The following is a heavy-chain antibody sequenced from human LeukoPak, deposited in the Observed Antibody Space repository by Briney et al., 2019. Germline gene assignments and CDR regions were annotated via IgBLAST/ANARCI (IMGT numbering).Heavy chain of an antibody. CDR2: INSDVSSA. J-gene: IGHJ4*02. D-gene: IGHD5-12*01. CDR3: ARGWLRSDYCFDS. V-gene: IGHV3-74*01. Sequence: GGSLRLSCAASGFTFSSRWMHWVRQAPGKGLVWVSRINSDVSSAGYADSVKGRFAISRDDAKNTLYLQMNSLRAEDTAVYHCARGWLRSDYCFDSWGQGTLVTVSS. CDR1: GFTFSSRW.